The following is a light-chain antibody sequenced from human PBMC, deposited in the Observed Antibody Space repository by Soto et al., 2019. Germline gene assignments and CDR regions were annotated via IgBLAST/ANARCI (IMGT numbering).Light chain of an antibody. V-gene: IGLV1-44*01. Sequence: SVLTQPPSASGTPGQRVTISCYGSSSNIGSNVVNFVQHLPGTAPKLSIYSNNQRPSGAPDRFSASKSGTSASLAISGLQSEAELDYYCATWDDSSDGYGFGKGPRGTV. J-gene: IGLJ1*01. CDR2: SNN. CDR1: SSNIGSNV. CDR3: ATWDDSSDGYG.